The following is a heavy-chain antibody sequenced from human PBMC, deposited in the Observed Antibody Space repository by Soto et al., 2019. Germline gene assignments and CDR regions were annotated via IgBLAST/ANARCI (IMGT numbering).Heavy chain of an antibody. CDR2: IKQDGSEK. CDR3: ARHIVVVTAHWYFDL. CDR1: GFTFSSYW. J-gene: IGHJ2*01. V-gene: IGHV3-7*05. Sequence: GGSLRLSCAASGFTFSSYWMSWVRQAPGKGLEWVANIKQDGSEKYYVDSVKGRFTISRDNAKNSLYLQMNSLRAEDTAVYYCARHIVVVTAHWYFDLWGRGTLVTVSS. D-gene: IGHD2-21*02.